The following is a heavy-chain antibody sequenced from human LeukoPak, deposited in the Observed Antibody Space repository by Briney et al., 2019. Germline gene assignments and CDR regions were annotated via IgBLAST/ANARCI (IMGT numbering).Heavy chain of an antibody. CDR2: ISAYNGNT. D-gene: IGHD3-22*01. J-gene: IGHJ4*02. V-gene: IGHV1-18*01. CDR3: ARLQCYDSSGYYPYYFDY. CDR1: GYTFTSYG. Sequence: ASVKVSCKASGYTFTSYGISWVRQAPGQGLEWMGWISAYNGNTNYAQKLQGRVTMTTDTSTSTAYMELRSLRSDDTAVYYCARLQCYDSSGYYPYYFDYWGQGTLVTVSS.